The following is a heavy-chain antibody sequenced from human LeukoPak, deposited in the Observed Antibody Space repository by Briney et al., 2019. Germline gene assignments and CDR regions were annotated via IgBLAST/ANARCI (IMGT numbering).Heavy chain of an antibody. CDR3: ARVSITIVGYYYYGMDV. D-gene: IGHD3-9*01. CDR1: GGSFSGYY. CDR2: INHSGST. Sequence: SETLSLTCAVYGGSFSGYYWSWIRQPPGKGLERIGEINHSGSTNYNPSLKSRVTISVDTSKNQFSLKLSSVTAADTAVYYCARVSITIVGYYYYGMDVWGQGTTVTVSS. J-gene: IGHJ6*02. V-gene: IGHV4-34*01.